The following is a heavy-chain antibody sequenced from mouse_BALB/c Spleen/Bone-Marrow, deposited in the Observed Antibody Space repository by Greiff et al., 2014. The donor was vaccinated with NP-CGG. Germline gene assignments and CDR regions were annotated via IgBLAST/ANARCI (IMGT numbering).Heavy chain of an antibody. V-gene: IGHV14-3*02. D-gene: IGHD2-1*01. CDR2: IDPANGNT. CDR3: ARNGNCGAWFAY. CDR1: GFNIKDTY. Sequence: LVESGAELVKPGASVKLSCTASGFNIKDTYMHWVKQRPEQGLEWIGRIDPANGNTKYDPKFQGKATITADTSSNTAYLQLSRLTSEDTAVYSCARNGNCGAWFAYWGQGTLVTVSA. J-gene: IGHJ3*01.